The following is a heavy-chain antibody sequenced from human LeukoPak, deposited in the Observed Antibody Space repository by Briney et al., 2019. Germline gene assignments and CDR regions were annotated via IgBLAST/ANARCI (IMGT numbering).Heavy chain of an antibody. CDR3: AKFGGVGSYYATFDYY. V-gene: IGHV1-18*01. D-gene: IGHD3-10*01. CDR1: GYSFNSYG. CDR2: LSVYNGHT. J-gene: IGHJ4*02. Sequence: GASVKVSCKASGYSFNSYGIGWVRQAPGQGLEWMGWLSVYNGHTSYAQKFQGVFTMTTDTSTDTAYMELRSLRSDDTAVYYCAKFGGVGSYYATFDYYWGQGTLVTVSS.